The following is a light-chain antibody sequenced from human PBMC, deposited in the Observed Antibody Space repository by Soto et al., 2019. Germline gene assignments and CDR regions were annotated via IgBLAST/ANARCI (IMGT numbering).Light chain of an antibody. CDR1: SSDVGNYNL. CDR2: EGT. V-gene: IGLV2-23*01. J-gene: IGLJ3*02. CDR3: CSYAGDSTWV. Sequence: QSALTQPASVSRSPGQSITISCTGTSSDVGNYNLVSWYQQHPGEAPKLMIYEGTKRPSGVSNRFSGSKFGNTASLTISGLQAEDEVDYYCCSYAGDSTWVFGGGTKLTVL.